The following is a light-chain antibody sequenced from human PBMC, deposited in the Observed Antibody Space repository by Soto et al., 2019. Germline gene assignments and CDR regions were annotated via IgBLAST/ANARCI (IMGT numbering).Light chain of an antibody. J-gene: IGLJ1*01. Sequence: QSALTQPPSASGSPGQSVTISCTGTTSDVGGYNYVSWYQQHPGKAPKLMIYEVSKRPSGVPDRFSGSKSGITASLTVSGLQAEDVADYNCCSYAVINMCIFGPGIKLTLL. CDR2: EVS. V-gene: IGLV2-8*01. CDR1: TSDVGGYNY. CDR3: CSYAVINMCI.